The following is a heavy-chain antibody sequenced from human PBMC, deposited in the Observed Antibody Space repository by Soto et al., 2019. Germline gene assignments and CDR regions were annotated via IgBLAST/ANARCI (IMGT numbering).Heavy chain of an antibody. J-gene: IGHJ3*02. CDR1: GFTFSSYW. Sequence: GGSRRLSCAASGFTFSSYWMSWVRQAPGKGLEWVANIKQDGSEKYYVDSVKGRFTISRDNAKNSLYLQMNSLRAEDSAVYYCVILLYAIRAQAFNIFGHGTKVTVS. CDR2: IKQDGSEK. CDR3: VILLYAIRAQAFNI. V-gene: IGHV3-7*01. D-gene: IGHD2-8*01.